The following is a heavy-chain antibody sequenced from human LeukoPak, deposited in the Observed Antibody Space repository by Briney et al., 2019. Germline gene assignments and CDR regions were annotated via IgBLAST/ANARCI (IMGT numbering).Heavy chain of an antibody. V-gene: IGHV3-23*01. CDR3: AKDHIINRYSGSRSYFDY. CDR1: GFTFSSYG. CDR2: ISGSGGST. J-gene: IGHJ4*02. Sequence: PGGSLRLSCAASGFTFSSYGMSWVRQAPGKGLEWASAISGSGGSTYYADSVKGRFTISRDNSKNTLYLQMNSLRAEDTAVYYCAKDHIINRYSGSRSYFDYGGQGTLVTVSS. D-gene: IGHD1-26*01.